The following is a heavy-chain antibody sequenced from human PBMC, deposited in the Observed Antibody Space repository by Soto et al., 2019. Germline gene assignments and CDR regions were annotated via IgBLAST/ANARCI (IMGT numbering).Heavy chain of an antibody. V-gene: IGHV1-24*01. J-gene: IGHJ5*02. CDR1: GYTLTELS. D-gene: IGHD1-26*01. CDR3: AKGVGATRRPPNEPNGFDP. Sequence: ASVKVSCKVSGYTLTELSMHWVRQAPGKGLEWMGGFDPEDGETIYAQKFQGRVTMTEDTSTDTAYMELSSLRSEDTAVYYCAKGVGATRRPPNEPNGFDPWGRGTLVTVSS. CDR2: FDPEDGET.